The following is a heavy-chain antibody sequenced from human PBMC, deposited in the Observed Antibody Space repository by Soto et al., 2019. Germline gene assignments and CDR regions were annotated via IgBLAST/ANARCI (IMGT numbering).Heavy chain of an antibody. CDR1: GFSFSSYA. Sequence: PGGSLRLSCTASGFSFSSYAMNCVRQAPGKGLEWVSLISDTGDNTYYADSVKGRFTIFRDNSKNMLYLQMNSLRAEDTAAYYCAKDGATRAWFGPWGQGTLVTVSS. CDR3: AKDGATRAWFGP. CDR2: ISDTGDNT. J-gene: IGHJ5*02. V-gene: IGHV3-23*01. D-gene: IGHD1-26*01.